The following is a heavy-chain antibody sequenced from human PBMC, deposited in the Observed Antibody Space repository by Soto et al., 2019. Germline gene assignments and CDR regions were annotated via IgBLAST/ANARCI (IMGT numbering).Heavy chain of an antibody. D-gene: IGHD5-12*01. Sequence: QVQLQESGPGLVKPSQTLSLTCTVSGGSISSGGYYWSWIRQHPGKGLEWIGYIYYSGSTYYNPSLTSRVTMSVDTSENQCSGVLSSVTAADTAVYYCARKDSGYGDYMDVWGKGTTVTVSS. CDR1: GGSISSGGYY. CDR3: ARKDSGYGDYMDV. V-gene: IGHV4-31*03. J-gene: IGHJ6*03. CDR2: IYYSGST.